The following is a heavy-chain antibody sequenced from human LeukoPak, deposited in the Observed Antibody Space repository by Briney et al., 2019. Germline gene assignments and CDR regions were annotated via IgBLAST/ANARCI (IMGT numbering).Heavy chain of an antibody. D-gene: IGHD6-19*01. CDR2: ISYDGNNK. Sequence: GGSLRHSCAASGFTFSSYAMHWVRQAPAKGLEWVAVISYDGNNKFYADSVTGRFTISRDNSKNTLNLQMNSLRPEDTAVYYCARRSSAWYFLDYWGQGTLVTVSS. V-gene: IGHV3-30-3*01. CDR3: ARRSSAWYFLDY. CDR1: GFTFSSYA. J-gene: IGHJ4*02.